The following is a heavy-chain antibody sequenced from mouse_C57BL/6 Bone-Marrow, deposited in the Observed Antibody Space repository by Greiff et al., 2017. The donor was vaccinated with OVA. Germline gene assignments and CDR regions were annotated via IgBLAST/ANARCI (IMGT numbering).Heavy chain of an antibody. Sequence: VQLQQSGAELARPGASVKLSCKASGYTFTSYGISWVKQRTGQGLEWIGEIYPRSGNTYYNEKFKGQATLTADKSSSTAYMELRSLTSEDSAVYFCASYGNYVFYAMDYWGQGTSVTVSS. J-gene: IGHJ4*01. CDR2: IYPRSGNT. CDR3: ASYGNYVFYAMDY. D-gene: IGHD2-1*01. V-gene: IGHV1-81*01. CDR1: GYTFTSYG.